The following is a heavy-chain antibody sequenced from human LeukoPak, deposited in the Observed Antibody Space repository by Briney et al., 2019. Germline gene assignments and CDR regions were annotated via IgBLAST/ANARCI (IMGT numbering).Heavy chain of an antibody. J-gene: IGHJ4*02. CDR2: FDPEDGET. Sequence: GASVKVSCKVSGYTLTELSMHWVRQAPGKGLEWMGGFDPEDGETIYAQKFQGRVTMTEDTSTDTAYMELSSLRSEDTAVYYCATRAPTSVGAGFYYFDYWGQGTLVTVSS. D-gene: IGHD1-26*01. CDR1: GYTLTELS. CDR3: ATRAPTSVGAGFYYFDY. V-gene: IGHV1-24*01.